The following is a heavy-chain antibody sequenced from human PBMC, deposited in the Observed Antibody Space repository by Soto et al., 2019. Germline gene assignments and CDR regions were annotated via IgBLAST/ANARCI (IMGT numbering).Heavy chain of an antibody. CDR3: TTDRSYDTTGYYLYYFDY. CDR2: IKSKTDGGAT. CDR1: GFTFSNAW. J-gene: IGHJ4*02. Sequence: EVQLVESGGGLVKPGGSLRVSCAASGFTFSNAWMNWVRQAPGKGLEWVGRIKSKTDGGATDYAASVKVRFTISREDSKNMIYMQMNSLKAEDTAVYYCTTDRSYDTTGYYLYYFDYWGKGTLVTVSS. D-gene: IGHD3-22*01. V-gene: IGHV3-15*07.